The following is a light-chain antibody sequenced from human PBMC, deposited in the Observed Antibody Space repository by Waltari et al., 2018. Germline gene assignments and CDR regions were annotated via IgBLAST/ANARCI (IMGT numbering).Light chain of an antibody. Sequence: DIQMTQSPSSLSASVGDRVTISCRASQSINNHLNWYQQKPGKAPKVLIYGASTLQSGVPSRFSGSGSGTDFTRTISSLQLEDFASYHCQQSYSIPWTFGQGTKVEIK. CDR3: QQSYSIPWT. CDR2: GAS. V-gene: IGKV1-39*01. CDR1: QSINNH. J-gene: IGKJ1*01.